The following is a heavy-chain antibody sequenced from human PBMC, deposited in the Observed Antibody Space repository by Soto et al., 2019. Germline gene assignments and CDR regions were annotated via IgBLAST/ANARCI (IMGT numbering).Heavy chain of an antibody. Sequence: QVQLVQSETEVKKPGASVKVSCKASGYTFTHYGITWVRQAPGQGLEWMGWISAYNGNTKYAQSLQGRVTMTTDTSTSTAYMELRSLRSDDTVVYYCARDESGYSYGFDYWGQGTLVTVSS. CDR1: GYTFTHYG. J-gene: IGHJ4*02. D-gene: IGHD5-18*01. CDR2: ISAYNGNT. V-gene: IGHV1-18*01. CDR3: ARDESGYSYGFDY.